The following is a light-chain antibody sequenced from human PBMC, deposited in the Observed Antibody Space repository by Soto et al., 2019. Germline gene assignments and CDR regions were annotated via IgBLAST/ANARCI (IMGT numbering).Light chain of an antibody. CDR1: SSDVGGYNF. CDR3: CSYTSSSTLVV. J-gene: IGLJ2*01. CDR2: DVT. V-gene: IGLV2-14*01. Sequence: QSALTQPASVSGSPGQSITIPCTGTSSDVGGYNFVSWYQQYPGKAPKLMIYDVTNRPSGVSNRFSASKSGNTASLTISGLQAEDEANYYCCSYTSSSTLVVFGGGTKLTV.